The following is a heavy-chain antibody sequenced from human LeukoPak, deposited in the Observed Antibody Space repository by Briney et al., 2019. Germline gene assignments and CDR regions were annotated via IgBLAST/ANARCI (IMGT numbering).Heavy chain of an antibody. D-gene: IGHD3-22*01. CDR3: ARVRGSGYYYAYFQH. J-gene: IGHJ1*01. CDR2: IYYSGST. V-gene: IGHV4-30-4*08. CDR1: GGSISSSSYY. Sequence: PSETLSLTCTVSGGSISSSSYYWGWIRQPPGKGLEWIGYIYYSGSTYYNPSLKSRVTISVDTSKNQFSLKLSSVTAADTAVYYCARVRGSGYYYAYFQHWGQGTLVTVSS.